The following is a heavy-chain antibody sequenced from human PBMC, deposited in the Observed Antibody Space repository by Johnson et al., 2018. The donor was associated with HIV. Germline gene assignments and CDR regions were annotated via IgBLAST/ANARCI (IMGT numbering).Heavy chain of an antibody. V-gene: IGHV3-66*01. CDR1: GFTFSSYA. Sequence: MMLVESGGGVVQPGRSLRLSCAASGFTFSSYAMHWVRQAPGKGLEWVSIIYSGGSTYYADSVKGRFPISRDNSKNTLYLQMNSLRAEDTAVYYCARVHSGGAFDIWGQGTMVTVSS. CDR3: ARVHSGGAFDI. J-gene: IGHJ3*02. CDR2: IYSGGST.